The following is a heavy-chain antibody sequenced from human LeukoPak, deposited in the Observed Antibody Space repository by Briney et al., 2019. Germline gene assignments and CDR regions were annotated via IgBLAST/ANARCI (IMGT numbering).Heavy chain of an antibody. V-gene: IGHV3-74*01. CDR2: IDRDGRST. CDR1: GFTFGSYW. CDR3: ARDRGSTNWFDP. Sequence: PGGSLRLSCAASGFTFGSYWMHWVRQAPGKGLVWASHIDRDGRSTNYAGSVKGRFTISRDNARNTLFLQMNSLRVEDTAVYYCARDRGSTNWFDPWGQGTLVTVSS. J-gene: IGHJ5*02. D-gene: IGHD1-26*01.